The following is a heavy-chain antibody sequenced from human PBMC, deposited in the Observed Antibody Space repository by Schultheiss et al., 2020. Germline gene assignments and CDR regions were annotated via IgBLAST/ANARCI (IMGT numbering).Heavy chain of an antibody. Sequence: GGSLRLSCAASGFAFRNYGMHWVRQAPGKGLEWVAALWYDGSKEYYADSAKGRLTISRDNSRDTMYLQINSLRAEDTAVYFCAKDVEQVGGKDYFYGMDVWGQGTTVTVSS. V-gene: IGHV3-33*06. CDR3: AKDVEQVGGKDYFYGMDV. CDR1: GFAFRNYG. J-gene: IGHJ6*02. D-gene: IGHD1-26*01. CDR2: LWYDGSKE.